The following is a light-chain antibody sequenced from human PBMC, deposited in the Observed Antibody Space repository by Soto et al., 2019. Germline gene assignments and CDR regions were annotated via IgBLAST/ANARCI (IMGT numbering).Light chain of an antibody. CDR1: SSDVGGYKY. V-gene: IGLV2-14*01. CDR2: DVS. CDR3: SSYTSSSTLVV. Sequence: QSVLTQPASVSRSPGQSITISCTGTSSDVGGYKYVSWYQQHPGKAPKLMIYDVSNRPSGVSNRFSGSKSGNTASLTISGLQAEDEADYYCSSYTSSSTLVVFGGGTKLTVL. J-gene: IGLJ2*01.